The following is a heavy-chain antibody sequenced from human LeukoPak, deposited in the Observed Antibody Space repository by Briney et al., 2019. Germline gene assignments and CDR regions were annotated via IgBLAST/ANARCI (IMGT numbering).Heavy chain of an antibody. Sequence: GSLRLSCAASGFTVSNNYMNWVRQAPGKGLEWVSLIYSGGTTYYADSVKGRFTISRDSSKNTMYLQMNSLRAEDTAVYYCARDLPYYDSSGYYWYWGQGTLVTVSS. V-gene: IGHV3-66*01. J-gene: IGHJ4*02. CDR3: ARDLPYYDSSGYYWY. CDR1: GFTVSNNY. CDR2: IYSGGTT. D-gene: IGHD3-22*01.